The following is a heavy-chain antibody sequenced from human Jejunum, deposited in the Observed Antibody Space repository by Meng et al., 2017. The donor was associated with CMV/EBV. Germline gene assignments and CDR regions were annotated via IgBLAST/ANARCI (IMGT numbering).Heavy chain of an antibody. Sequence: FITITSYYWDWIRYSPGKGLEWIGTVYHDGTTYYNPSLKSRVTISIDSSKNQFSLSLTSVTAADTALYYCARALQVGVAGRGASGYWGQGTLVTVSS. CDR1: FITITSYY. V-gene: IGHV4-39*01. D-gene: IGHD1-26*01. CDR2: VYHDGTT. J-gene: IGHJ4*02. CDR3: ARALQVGVAGRGASGY.